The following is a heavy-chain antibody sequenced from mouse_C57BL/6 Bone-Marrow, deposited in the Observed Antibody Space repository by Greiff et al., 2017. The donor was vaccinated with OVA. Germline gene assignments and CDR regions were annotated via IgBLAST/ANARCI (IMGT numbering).Heavy chain of an antibody. CDR3: ANGSSYHSWFDY. CDR2: ISDGGSYT. Sequence: VQLKESGGGLVKPGGSLKLSCAASGFTFSSYAMSWVRQTPEKRLEWVATISDGGSYTYYPDNVKGRFTISRDTAKNKLYLQMSHLKSEDTAMDDCANGSSYHSWFDYWGKGTLVTVSA. J-gene: IGHJ3*01. D-gene: IGHD1-1*01. V-gene: IGHV5-4*01. CDR1: GFTFSSYA.